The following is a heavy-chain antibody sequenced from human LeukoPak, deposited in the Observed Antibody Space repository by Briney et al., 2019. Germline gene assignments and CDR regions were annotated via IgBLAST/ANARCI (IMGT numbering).Heavy chain of an antibody. Sequence: GGSLRLSCAASGLTFSSYAMHWVRQAPGEGLEYVSAISSNGGSTYYANSVKGRFTISRDNSKNTLYLQMGSLRAEDMAVYYCARGLRYSSSFTPFDYWGQGTLVTVSS. CDR3: ARGLRYSSSFTPFDY. V-gene: IGHV3-64*01. J-gene: IGHJ4*02. D-gene: IGHD6-6*01. CDR2: ISSNGGST. CDR1: GLTFSSYA.